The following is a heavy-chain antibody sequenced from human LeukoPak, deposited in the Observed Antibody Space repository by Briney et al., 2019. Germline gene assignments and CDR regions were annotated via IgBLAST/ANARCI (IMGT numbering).Heavy chain of an antibody. V-gene: IGHV3-7*03. CDR1: GFTFSSKW. D-gene: IGHD6-6*01. J-gene: IGHJ1*01. CDR3: ARSSDSSSLQYFQH. Sequence: GSLRLSCAALGFTFSSKWMSWVRQAPGKGLEWGANIMYDGSEKYYVDSVKGRFTISRDNAKNSLYLQMNSLRAEDTAVYYCARSSDSSSLQYFQHWGQGTLVTVSS. CDR2: IMYDGSEK.